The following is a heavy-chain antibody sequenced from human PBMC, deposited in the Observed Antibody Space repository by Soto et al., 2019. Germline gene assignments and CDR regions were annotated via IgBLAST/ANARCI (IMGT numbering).Heavy chain of an antibody. D-gene: IGHD3-22*01. V-gene: IGHV3-23*01. CDR3: AKDWDPYYYDSSGYSVDAFDI. Sequence: PGGSLRLSCAASGFTFSSYAMSWVRQAPGKXLEWVSAISGSGGSTYYADSVKGRFTISRDNSKNTLYLQMNSLRAEDTAVYYCAKDWDPYYYDSSGYSVDAFDIWGQGTMVTVSS. J-gene: IGHJ3*02. CDR1: GFTFSSYA. CDR2: ISGSGGST.